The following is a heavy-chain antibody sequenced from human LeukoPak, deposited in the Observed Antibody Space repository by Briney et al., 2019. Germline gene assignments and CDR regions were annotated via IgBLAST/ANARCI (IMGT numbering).Heavy chain of an antibody. CDR3: ARQVSFGATGLYYFDY. CDR1: GFTFSSYW. J-gene: IGHJ4*02. CDR2: INSDGSST. V-gene: IGHV3-74*01. D-gene: IGHD2/OR15-2a*01. Sequence: PGGSLRLSCAASGFTFSSYWMHWVRQAPGKGLVWVSRINSDGSSTSYADSVKGRFTISRDNAENTLYLQMNSLRAEDTAVYYCARQVSFGATGLYYFDYWGQGTLVTVSS.